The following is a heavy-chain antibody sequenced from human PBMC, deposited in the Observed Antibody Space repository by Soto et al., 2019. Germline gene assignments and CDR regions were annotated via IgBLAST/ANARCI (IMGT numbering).Heavy chain of an antibody. CDR3: ARDRVESGYPEYFQH. CDR2: IYSGGST. J-gene: IGHJ1*01. CDR1: GFTVSSNY. Sequence: EVQLVESGGGLIQPGGSLRLSCAASGFTVSSNYMSWVRQAPGKGLGGVSVIYSGGSTYYADSVKGRFSISRDNSKNTLYLQMNRLRAVDTAVNDCARDRVESGYPEYFQHWGQGTLVTVSS. V-gene: IGHV3-53*01. D-gene: IGHD3-22*01.